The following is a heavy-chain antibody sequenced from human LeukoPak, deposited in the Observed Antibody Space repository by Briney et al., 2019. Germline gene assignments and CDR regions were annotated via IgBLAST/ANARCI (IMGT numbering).Heavy chain of an antibody. CDR1: GFTFSSYT. Sequence: GRSLRLSCAASGFTFSSYTMHWVHQAPGQGLEWVAIMSYDGSNKYYAESVKGRFTISRDNSKNTLYLQMNSLRAEDTAVYYCARETVGAPDYWGQGTLVTVSS. V-gene: IGHV3-30-3*01. D-gene: IGHD1-26*01. J-gene: IGHJ4*02. CDR3: ARETVGAPDY. CDR2: MSYDGSNK.